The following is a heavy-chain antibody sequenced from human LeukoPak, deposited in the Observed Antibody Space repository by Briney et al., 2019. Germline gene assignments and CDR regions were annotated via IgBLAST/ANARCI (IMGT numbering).Heavy chain of an antibody. J-gene: IGHJ6*04. CDR3: AELGITMIGGV. D-gene: IGHD3-10*02. Sequence: TGGSLRLSCAASGFTFSPYSMNWVRQAPGKGLEWVSSISGGSSFIYYADSVKGRFTISRDNAKNSLYLEMNSLRAEDTAVYYCAELGITMIGGVWGKGTTVTISS. CDR2: ISGGSSFI. V-gene: IGHV3-21*01. CDR1: GFTFSPYS.